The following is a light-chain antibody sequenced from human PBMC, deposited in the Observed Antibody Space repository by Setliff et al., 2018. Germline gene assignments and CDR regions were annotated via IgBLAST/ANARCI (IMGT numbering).Light chain of an antibody. Sequence: QSVLTQPPSVSGAPGQRVTISCTGSSSNIGAPYDLHWYQHLPGTAPKLLIYDTNNRPSGVPDRFSGSRSGSSASLAITGLQAEDEAVYYCQSYDGSLRAYVFGAGTKVTVL. CDR1: SSNIGAPYD. V-gene: IGLV1-40*01. CDR2: DTN. J-gene: IGLJ1*01. CDR3: QSYDGSLRAYV.